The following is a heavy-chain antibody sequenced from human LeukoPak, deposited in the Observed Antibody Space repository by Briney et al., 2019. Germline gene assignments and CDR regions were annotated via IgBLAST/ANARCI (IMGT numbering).Heavy chain of an antibody. J-gene: IGHJ3*02. CDR2: IYTSGST. CDR1: GGSISSYY. CDR3: ARDGRDIVVVVTATDAFDI. V-gene: IGHV4-4*07. Sequence: SETLSLTCTVSGGSISSYYWSWIRQPAGKGLEWIGRIYTSGSTNYNPSLKSRVTMSVDTSKNQFSLKLSSVTAADTAVYYCARDGRDIVVVVTATDAFDIWGQGTMVTVSS. D-gene: IGHD2-15*01.